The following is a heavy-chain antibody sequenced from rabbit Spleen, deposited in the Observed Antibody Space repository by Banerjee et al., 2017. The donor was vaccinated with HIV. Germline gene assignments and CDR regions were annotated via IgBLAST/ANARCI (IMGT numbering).Heavy chain of an antibody. CDR1: GFSFSSSYY. J-gene: IGHJ2*01. CDR3: ARNYVNAFDP. V-gene: IGHV1S45*01. D-gene: IGHD1-1*01. CDR2: IYAGSGST. Sequence: QEQLEESGGDLVKPEGSLTLTCTASGFSFSSSYYMCWVRQAPGKGLEWIGCIYAGSGSTYYASWAKGRFTISKTSSTTVTLQMTSLTAADTATYFCARNYVNAFDPWGQGTLVTVS.